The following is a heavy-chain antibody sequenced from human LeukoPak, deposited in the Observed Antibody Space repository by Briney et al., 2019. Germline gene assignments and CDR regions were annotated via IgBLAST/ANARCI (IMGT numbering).Heavy chain of an antibody. D-gene: IGHD6-19*01. Sequence: SETLSLTCAVYGGSFSGYYWSWIRQPPGKGLEWIGEINHSGSTNYNPSLKSRVTISVDTSKNQFSLKLGSVTAADTAVYYCARAPPVAVAGTGAYYFDYWGQGTLVTVSS. V-gene: IGHV4-34*01. J-gene: IGHJ4*02. CDR1: GGSFSGYY. CDR3: ARAPPVAVAGTGAYYFDY. CDR2: INHSGST.